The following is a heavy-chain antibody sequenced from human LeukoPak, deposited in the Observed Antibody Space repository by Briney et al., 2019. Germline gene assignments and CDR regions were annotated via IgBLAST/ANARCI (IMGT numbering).Heavy chain of an antibody. D-gene: IGHD3-3*01. CDR2: ISPDGSST. J-gene: IGHJ4*02. Sequence: GGSLRLSCAATGFTFSDYYINWIRQAPGKGLEWVAYISPDGSSTFYADSVQGRFTISRDNAQNSLYLQMNSLRVQDTAFYYCERGGKFLRSGPDYWGQGTLVIVSS. CDR3: ERGGKFLRSGPDY. V-gene: IGHV3-11*01. CDR1: GFTFSDYY.